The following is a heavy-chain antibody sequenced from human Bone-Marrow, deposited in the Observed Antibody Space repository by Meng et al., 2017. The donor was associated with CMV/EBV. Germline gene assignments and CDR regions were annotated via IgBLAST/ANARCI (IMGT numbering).Heavy chain of an antibody. V-gene: IGHV3-21*04. J-gene: IGHJ4*02. CDR1: GFTFSHVS. CDR3: ARGALRWLQSPPVF. Sequence: ETLSLTCAASGFTFSHVSLSWVRQAPGKGLEWVSSISSSSSYIYYADSVKGRFTISRDNAKNSLYLQMNSLRAEDTAVYYCARGALRWLQSPPVFWGQGTLVTVSS. D-gene: IGHD5-24*01. CDR2: ISSSSSYI.